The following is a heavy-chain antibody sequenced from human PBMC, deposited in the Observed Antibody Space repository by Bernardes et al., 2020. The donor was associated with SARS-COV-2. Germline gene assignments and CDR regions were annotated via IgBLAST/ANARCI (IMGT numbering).Heavy chain of an antibody. J-gene: IGHJ4*02. Sequence: GGSLRLSCAASGFTFSSYCMSWVRQAPGKGLEWVANIKQDGSEKYYGDSVKGRFTMFRDNAKNSLYLQMNSLRAEDTAVYFCARDGDGYFDYWGQGTLVTVSS. CDR3: ARDGDGYFDY. V-gene: IGHV3-7*01. CDR2: IKQDGSEK. D-gene: IGHD2-21*01. CDR1: GFTFSSYC.